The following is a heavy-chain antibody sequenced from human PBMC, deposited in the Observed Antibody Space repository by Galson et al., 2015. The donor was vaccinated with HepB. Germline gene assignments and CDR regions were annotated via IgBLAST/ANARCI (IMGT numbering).Heavy chain of an antibody. V-gene: IGHV3-23*01. J-gene: IGHJ4*02. D-gene: IGHD6-19*01. CDR1: GFTFSSYA. CDR3: VTGTYRSGWYV. CDR2: TSGSGDST. Sequence: SLRLSCAASGFTFSSYAMSWVRQAPGKGPEWVAATSGSGDSTHYADSVKGRFSISRDNSKNTLSLQMNSLRADDTAVYYWVTGTYRSGWYVWGQGTLVTVSS.